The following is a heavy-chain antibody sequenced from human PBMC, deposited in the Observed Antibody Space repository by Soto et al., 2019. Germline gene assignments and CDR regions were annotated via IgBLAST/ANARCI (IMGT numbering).Heavy chain of an antibody. Sequence: SETLSLTCNVSGGSIGSYYWNWLRQPAGKGLEWIGYVYYTGSTNYNPSLEGRATISVDSSKNQVSLNLRSVTAADSAVYYCAGEVAAAGTNYGMDVWGQGTTVTVSS. CDR2: VYYTGST. V-gene: IGHV4-59*01. J-gene: IGHJ6*02. D-gene: IGHD6-25*01. CDR3: AGEVAAAGTNYGMDV. CDR1: GGSIGSYY.